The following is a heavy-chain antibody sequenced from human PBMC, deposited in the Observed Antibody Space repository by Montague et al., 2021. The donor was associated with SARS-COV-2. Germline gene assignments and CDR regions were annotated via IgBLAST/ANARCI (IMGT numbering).Heavy chain of an antibody. V-gene: IGHV2-70*11. J-gene: IGHJ4*02. Sequence: PALVKPTQTLTLTCTFSGFSLSTSGMCVSWIRQPPGKALEWLARIDWDDDKYYSKSLKTRLTISKDTSKNQVVLTMTNMDPVDTAMYYCARETGTTVSLDYWGQGTLVTVSS. CDR2: IDWDDDK. D-gene: IGHD1-7*01. CDR3: ARETGTTVSLDY. CDR1: GFSLSTSGMC.